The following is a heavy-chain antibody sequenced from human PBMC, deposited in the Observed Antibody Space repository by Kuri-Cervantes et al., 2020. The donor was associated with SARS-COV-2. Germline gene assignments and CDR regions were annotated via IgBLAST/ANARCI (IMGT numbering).Heavy chain of an antibody. D-gene: IGHD5-12*01. Sequence: SVKVSCKASGDTFNSYTFTWVRQAPGQGLEWVGGIIPMFNTANYAPKFRGRVTITAVRSTNIVYMELRNLISEDTAMYYCARGLKYQLLAPKFGLDVWGQGTTVTVSS. CDR1: GDTFNSYT. J-gene: IGHJ6*02. CDR3: ARGLKYQLLAPKFGLDV. V-gene: IGHV1-69*06. CDR2: IIPMFNTA.